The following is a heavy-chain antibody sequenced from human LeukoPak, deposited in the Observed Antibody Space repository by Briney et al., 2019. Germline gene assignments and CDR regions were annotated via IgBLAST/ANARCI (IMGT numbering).Heavy chain of an antibody. D-gene: IGHD5-12*01. J-gene: IGHJ4*01. V-gene: IGHV3-21*01. CDR1: GFTFCGFS. CDR2: ISTSRNYI. Sequence: GGSLRLSCAASGFTFCGFSMNWVGQAQGQGLEWVSSISTSRNYIYYAYSVTGRFTISRDNAKNSLYLQMNSLRAEDTAVYYCARRATTERGVSYGLDYWSQGTLVTVSS. CDR3: ARRATTERGVSYGLDY.